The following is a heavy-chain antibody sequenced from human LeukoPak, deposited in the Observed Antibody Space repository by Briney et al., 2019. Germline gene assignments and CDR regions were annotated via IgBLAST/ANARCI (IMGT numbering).Heavy chain of an antibody. CDR3: ARVGGSYYDAAGY. V-gene: IGHV4-59*01. J-gene: IGHJ4*02. Sequence: SETLSLTCTVSGGSISSYYWSWIRQPPGKGLEWIGYIYYSGSTNYNPSLKSRVTISVDTSKNQFSLKLSSVTAADTAVYYCARVGGSYYDAAGYWGQGTLVTVSS. CDR1: GGSISSYY. D-gene: IGHD1-26*01. CDR2: IYYSGST.